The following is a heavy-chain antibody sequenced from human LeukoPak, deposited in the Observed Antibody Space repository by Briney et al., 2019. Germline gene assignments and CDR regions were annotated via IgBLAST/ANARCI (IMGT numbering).Heavy chain of an antibody. Sequence: SETLSLTCTVSGGSISSSSYYWGWIRQPPGKGLEWIGSIYYSGSTYYNPSLKSRVTISVDTSKNQFSLKLSSVTAADTAVYYCASWGQDSSSRYWFDPWGQGTLVTVSS. D-gene: IGHD6-13*01. J-gene: IGHJ5*02. V-gene: IGHV4-39*07. CDR2: IYYSGST. CDR3: ASWGQDSSSRYWFDP. CDR1: GGSISSSSYY.